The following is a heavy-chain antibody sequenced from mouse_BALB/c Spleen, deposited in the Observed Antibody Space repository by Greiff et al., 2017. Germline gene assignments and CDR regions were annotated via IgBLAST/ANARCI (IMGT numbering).Heavy chain of an antibody. V-gene: IGHV5-17*02. D-gene: IGHD2-3*01. CDR1: GFTFSSFG. Sequence: VQLKQSGGGLVQPGGSRKLSCAASGFTFSSFGMHWVRQAPEKGLEWVAYISSGSSTIYYADTVKGRFTISRDNPKNTLFLQMTSLRSEDTAMYYCARDDGYYSYYAMDYWGQGTSVTVSS. CDR3: ARDDGYYSYYAMDY. J-gene: IGHJ4*01. CDR2: ISSGSSTI.